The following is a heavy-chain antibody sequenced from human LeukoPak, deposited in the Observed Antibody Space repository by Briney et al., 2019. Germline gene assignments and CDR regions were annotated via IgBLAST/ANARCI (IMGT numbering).Heavy chain of an antibody. J-gene: IGHJ6*03. CDR2: INWNGGST. Sequence: PGGSLRLSCAASGFTFDDYGMSWVRQAPGKGLEWVSGINWNGGSTGYADSVKGRFTISRDNAKNSLYLQMNSLRAEDTALYYCARGRIDYDSSGYYYGYYYYYYMDVWGKGTTVTVSS. CDR1: GFTFDDYG. CDR3: ARGRIDYDSSGYYYGYYYYYYMDV. D-gene: IGHD3-22*01. V-gene: IGHV3-20*04.